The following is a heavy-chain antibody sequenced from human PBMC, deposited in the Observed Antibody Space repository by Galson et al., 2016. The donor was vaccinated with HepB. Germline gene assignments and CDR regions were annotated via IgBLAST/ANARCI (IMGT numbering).Heavy chain of an antibody. J-gene: IGHJ4*02. Sequence: ETLSLTCTVSGGSISSSSYYWAWIRQPPGEGLEWIGGIYYSGSTYYNPSLKSRVTISVDTSRNQFSLKLSSVTAADTAVYYCARRVVTTVVTKFDYWGQGTLVTVSS. D-gene: IGHD4-23*01. V-gene: IGHV4-39*01. CDR3: ARRVVTTVVTKFDY. CDR2: IYYSGST. CDR1: GGSISSSSYY.